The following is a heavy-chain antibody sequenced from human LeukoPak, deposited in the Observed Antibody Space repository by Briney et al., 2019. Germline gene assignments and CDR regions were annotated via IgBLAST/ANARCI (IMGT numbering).Heavy chain of an antibody. J-gene: IGHJ4*02. D-gene: IGHD6-25*01. CDR1: GFTFSSYS. CDR2: IDPSSTIT. Sequence: PGGSLRLSCAASGFTFSSYSMIWVRQAPGKGLEWVSYIDPSSTITHYADSVKGRFTISRDNAKNSLYLQVNSLRAEDTAVYYCVRSGAAKTFDYWGQGTLVTVSS. V-gene: IGHV3-48*04. CDR3: VRSGAAKTFDY.